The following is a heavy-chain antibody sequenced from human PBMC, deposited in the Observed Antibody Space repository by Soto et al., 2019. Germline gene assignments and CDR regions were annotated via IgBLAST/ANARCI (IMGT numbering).Heavy chain of an antibody. J-gene: IGHJ4*02. CDR2: IHHSGST. D-gene: IGHD5-12*01. V-gene: IGHV4-38-2*01. Sequence: SETLSLTCAVSGYPISSGYYWGWIRQPPGKGLEWIGIIHHSGSTYYNPSLRSRITISVDTSTNQFSLKMPSVTAADTAVYYCARSSGYVPGGYWGQGILVTVLL. CDR3: ARSSGYVPGGY. CDR1: GYPISSGYY.